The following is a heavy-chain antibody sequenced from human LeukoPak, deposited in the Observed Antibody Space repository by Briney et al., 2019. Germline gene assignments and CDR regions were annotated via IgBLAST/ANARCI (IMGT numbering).Heavy chain of an antibody. D-gene: IGHD6-19*01. CDR2: VGTSADT. V-gene: IGHV3-23*01. CDR1: GFTFSSYA. CDR3: AKDDTGYSSGHYDAFDI. Sequence: PGGSLRLSCLASGFTFSSYAMDWVRQAPGQGLRWVSAVGTSADTYYADSVRGRFTISRDNSKNPLYLQMNSLRAEDTAVYYCAKDDTGYSSGHYDAFDIWGQGTMVTVSS. J-gene: IGHJ3*02.